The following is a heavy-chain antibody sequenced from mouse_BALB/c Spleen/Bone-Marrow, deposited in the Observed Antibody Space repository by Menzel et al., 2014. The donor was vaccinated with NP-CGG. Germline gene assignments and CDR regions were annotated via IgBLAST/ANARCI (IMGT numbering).Heavy chain of an antibody. J-gene: IGHJ2*01. D-gene: IGHD2-3*01. Sequence: QVQLQQPGAELVRPGTSVKVSCKASGYAFTDYLMEWLKQRPGQGLEWIGVINPGSGSTNYNEKFKDKATLTADTSSNTAYMQLSSLTSDDSAVYFCARYDSYLDYWGQGTTLTVSS. V-gene: IGHV1-54*01. CDR3: ARYDSYLDY. CDR1: GYAFTDYL. CDR2: INPGSGST.